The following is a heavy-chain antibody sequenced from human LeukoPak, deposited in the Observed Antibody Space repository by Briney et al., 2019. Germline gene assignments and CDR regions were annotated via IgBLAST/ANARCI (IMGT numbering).Heavy chain of an antibody. V-gene: IGHV3-30-3*01. D-gene: IGHD3-22*01. J-gene: IGHJ4*02. Sequence: GGSLRLSCAASGFTFSSYAMHWVRQAPGKGLEWVAVISYDGSNKYYADSVKGRFTISRDNSKNTLYLQMNSLRAEDTAMYYCARDRYYYDSSGYSFVDWGQGTLVTVSS. CDR2: ISYDGSNK. CDR3: ARDRYYYDSSGYSFVD. CDR1: GFTFSSYA.